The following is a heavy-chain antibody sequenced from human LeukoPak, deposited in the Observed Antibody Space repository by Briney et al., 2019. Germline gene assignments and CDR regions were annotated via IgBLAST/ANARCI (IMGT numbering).Heavy chain of an antibody. CDR3: ARELLNYFDY. Sequence: GGSLRLSCAASGFTFSSYGMHWVRQAPGKGLEWVAVISYDGTNKYCADSVKGRFIISRDNSKNTLYLQMNSLRAEDTAIYYCARELLNYFDYWGQGTLVTVSS. J-gene: IGHJ4*02. CDR1: GFTFSSYG. D-gene: IGHD2/OR15-2a*01. CDR2: ISYDGTNK. V-gene: IGHV3-30*03.